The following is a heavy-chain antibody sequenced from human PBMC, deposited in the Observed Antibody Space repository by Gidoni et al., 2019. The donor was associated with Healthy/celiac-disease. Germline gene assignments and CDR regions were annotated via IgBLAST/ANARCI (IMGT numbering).Heavy chain of an antibody. CDR1: GFTFSNAW. CDR3: TTSVVPAAPDY. Sequence: EVQLVESGGGLVKPGGSLRLSCAASGFTFSNAWMSWVRQAPGKGLEWVGRIKSKTDGGTTDYAAPVKGRFTISKDDSKNTLYLQMNSLKTEDTAVYYCTTSVVPAAPDYWGQGTLVTVSS. CDR2: IKSKTDGGTT. D-gene: IGHD2-2*01. V-gene: IGHV3-15*01. J-gene: IGHJ4*02.